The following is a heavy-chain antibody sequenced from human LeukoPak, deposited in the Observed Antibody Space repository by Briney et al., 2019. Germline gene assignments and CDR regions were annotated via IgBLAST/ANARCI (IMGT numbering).Heavy chain of an antibody. D-gene: IGHD2-15*01. CDR3: TRERVVVAAGLYWYFDL. Sequence: KPSETLSLTCAVYGGSFSGYYWSWIRQPPGKGLEWIGEINHSGSTYYNPSLKSRVTISVDTSKNQFSLKLSSVTAADTAVYYCTRERVVVAAGLYWYFDLWGRGTLVTVSS. CDR2: INHSGST. CDR1: GGSFSGYY. J-gene: IGHJ2*01. V-gene: IGHV4-34*01.